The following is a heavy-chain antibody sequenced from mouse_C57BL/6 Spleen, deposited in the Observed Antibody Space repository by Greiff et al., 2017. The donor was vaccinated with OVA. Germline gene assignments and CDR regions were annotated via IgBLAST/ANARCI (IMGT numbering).Heavy chain of an antibody. V-gene: IGHV1-50*01. CDR1: GYTFTSYW. CDR2: IDPSDSYT. CDR3: ARPPFDV. Sequence: VQLQQPGAELVKPGASVKLSCKASGYTFTSYWMQWVKQRPGQGLEWIGEIDPSDSYTNYNQKFKGKATLTVDTSSSTAYMQLSSLTSEDSAVYYCARPPFDVWGTGTTVTVSS. J-gene: IGHJ1*03.